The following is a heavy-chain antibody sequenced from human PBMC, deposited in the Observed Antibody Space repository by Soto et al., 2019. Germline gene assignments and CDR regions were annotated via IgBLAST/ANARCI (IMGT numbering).Heavy chain of an antibody. CDR2: IIPIFGTA. CDR3: ASGGGTTLNYYYYMDV. J-gene: IGHJ6*03. D-gene: IGHD1-1*01. CDR1: GGTFSSYA. Sequence: ASVKVSCKASGGTFSSYAISWVRQALGQGLEWMGGIIPIFGTANYAQKFQGRVTITADESTSTAYMELSSLRSEDTAVYYCASGGGTTLNYYYYMDVWGKGTTVTVSS. V-gene: IGHV1-69*13.